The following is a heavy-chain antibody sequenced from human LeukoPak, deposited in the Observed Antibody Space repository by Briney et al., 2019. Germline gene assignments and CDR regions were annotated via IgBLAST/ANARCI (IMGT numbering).Heavy chain of an antibody. Sequence: SETLSLTCTVSGGSVSSYYWSWIRQPPGKGLEWIGYMYYSGSTNYNPSLKSRVTMSVGTSKNQFSLKLSSVTAADTAVYYCARGGYCSSTSCYIGLYYYYYMDVWGKGTTVTISS. CDR2: MYYSGST. V-gene: IGHV4-59*02. D-gene: IGHD2-2*02. CDR3: ARGGYCSSTSCYIGLYYYYYMDV. CDR1: GGSVSSYY. J-gene: IGHJ6*03.